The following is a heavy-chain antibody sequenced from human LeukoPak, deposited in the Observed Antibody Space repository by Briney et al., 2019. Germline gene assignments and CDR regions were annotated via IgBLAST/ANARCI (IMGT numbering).Heavy chain of an antibody. CDR1: GGSFSGYY. D-gene: IGHD3-22*01. CDR2: INHSGST. V-gene: IGHV4-34*01. Sequence: SETLSLTCAVYGGSFSGYYWSWIRHPPGKGLEWIGEINHSGSTNYNPSLKSRVTISVDTSKNQFSLKLSSVTAADTAVYYCAREGPYYYDSSGYSHFDYWGQGTLVTVSS. J-gene: IGHJ4*02. CDR3: AREGPYYYDSSGYSHFDY.